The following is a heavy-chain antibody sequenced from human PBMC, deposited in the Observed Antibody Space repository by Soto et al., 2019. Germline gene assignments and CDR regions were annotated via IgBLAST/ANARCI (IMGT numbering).Heavy chain of an antibody. V-gene: IGHV3-74*01. Sequence: EVQLVESGGGLVQPGGSLRLSCAASGFTFSRYWMHWVRQAPGKGLVWVSRINSDGSSTSYADSVKGRFTISRDNAKNTLYLQMNRRRAEDTAVYYCVRTSLVVAAATREDYWGQGTLVTVSS. CDR1: GFTFSRYW. J-gene: IGHJ4*02. CDR2: INSDGSST. D-gene: IGHD2-15*01. CDR3: VRTSLVVAAATREDY.